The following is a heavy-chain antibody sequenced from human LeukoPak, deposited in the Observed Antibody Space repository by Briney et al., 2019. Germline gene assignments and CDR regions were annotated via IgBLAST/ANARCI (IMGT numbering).Heavy chain of an antibody. CDR2: IYTSGST. CDR1: GGSISSGSYY. Sequence: SETLSLTCTVSGGSISSGSYYWSWIRQPAGKGLEWIGRIYTSGSTNYNPSLKSRVTISVDTSKNQFSLKLSSVTAADTAVYYCARLYGGNSGYWGQGTLVTVSS. J-gene: IGHJ4*02. D-gene: IGHD4-23*01. V-gene: IGHV4-61*02. CDR3: ARLYGGNSGY.